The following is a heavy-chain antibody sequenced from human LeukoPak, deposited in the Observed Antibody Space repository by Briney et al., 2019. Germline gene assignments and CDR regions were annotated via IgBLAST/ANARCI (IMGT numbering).Heavy chain of an antibody. J-gene: IGHJ4*02. CDR3: AKVAGAVADEGDFDY. V-gene: IGHV3-23*01. Sequence: GASLRLSCAASGFTFSSYAMSWVRQAPGKGLEWVSAISGSGGSTYYADSVKGRFTISRDNSKSTLYLQMNSLRAEDTAVYYCAKVAGAVADEGDFDYWGQGTLVTVSS. CDR2: ISGSGGST. D-gene: IGHD6-19*01. CDR1: GFTFSSYA.